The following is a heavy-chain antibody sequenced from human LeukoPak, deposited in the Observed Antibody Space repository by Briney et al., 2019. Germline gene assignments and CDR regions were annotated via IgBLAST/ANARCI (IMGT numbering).Heavy chain of an antibody. D-gene: IGHD3-22*01. Sequence: PGGSLRLSRAASGFTFSDYYMSWIRQAPGKGLEWVSYISSSGSTTYYADSVKGRFTISGDNAKNSLYLQMNSLRAEDTAVYYCARDRGHYYDSSGLRCAFDIWGQGTMVTVSS. J-gene: IGHJ3*02. CDR2: ISSSGSTT. CDR1: GFTFSDYY. CDR3: ARDRGHYYDSSGLRCAFDI. V-gene: IGHV3-11*04.